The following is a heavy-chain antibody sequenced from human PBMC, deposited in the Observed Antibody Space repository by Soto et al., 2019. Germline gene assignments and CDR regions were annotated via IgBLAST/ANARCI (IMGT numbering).Heavy chain of an antibody. D-gene: IGHD6-19*01. V-gene: IGHV3-21*01. Sequence: GGSLRLSCAASGFTFSSYAMSWVRQAPGKGLEWVSSISSSSSYIYYADSVKGRFTISRDNAKNSLYLQMNSLRAEDTAVYYCARDSSGWADYWGQGTLVTVSS. CDR1: GFTFSSYA. CDR3: ARDSSGWADY. J-gene: IGHJ4*02. CDR2: ISSSSSYI.